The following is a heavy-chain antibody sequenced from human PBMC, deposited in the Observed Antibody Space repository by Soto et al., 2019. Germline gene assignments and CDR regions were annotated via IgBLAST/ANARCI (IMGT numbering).Heavy chain of an antibody. V-gene: IGHV3-21*01. CDR2: ISSSSSYI. J-gene: IGHJ4*02. Sequence: EVQLVESGGGLVKPGGSLRLSCAASGFTFSSCSMNWVRQAPGKGLEWVSSISSSSSYIYYADSVEGRFTIARDNAKNSLYLQMNSLRAEDTAVYYCAREGMAVAGYYFDYWGQGTLVTVSS. CDR1: GFTFSSCS. D-gene: IGHD6-19*01. CDR3: AREGMAVAGYYFDY.